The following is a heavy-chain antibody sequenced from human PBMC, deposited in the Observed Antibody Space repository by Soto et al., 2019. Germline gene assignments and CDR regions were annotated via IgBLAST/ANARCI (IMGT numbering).Heavy chain of an antibody. J-gene: IGHJ4*02. CDR3: ARHPGAVDY. CDR1: GGSISTSGFF. V-gene: IGHV4-39*01. D-gene: IGHD7-27*01. CDR2: LYHSGST. Sequence: QLQLQESGPGLVKPSETLSLICTVSGGSISTSGFFWGWIRQPPGKGLEWIGSLYHSGSTYYNPSLNSRVRMSVDTSKNQFSLRLSSVTDADTAVYYCARHPGAVDYWGQGILVTVSS.